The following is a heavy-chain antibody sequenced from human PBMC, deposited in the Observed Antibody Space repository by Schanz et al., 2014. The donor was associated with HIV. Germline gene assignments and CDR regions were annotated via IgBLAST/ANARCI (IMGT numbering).Heavy chain of an antibody. CDR2: ISSSSSFI. J-gene: IGHJ4*02. D-gene: IGHD2-21*02. V-gene: IGHV3-21*04. Sequence: EVQLVESGGGLVKPGGSLRLSCAASGFSFSVYSMNWVRQAPGKGLEWVSSISSSSSFIYYADSVKGRFTIARDNTKNSLFLQMNSLRAEDTAVYYCARDQGYCAGSTCYSWYYFDSWGQGTPVTVSS. CDR1: GFSFSVYS. CDR3: ARDQGYCAGSTCYSWYYFDS.